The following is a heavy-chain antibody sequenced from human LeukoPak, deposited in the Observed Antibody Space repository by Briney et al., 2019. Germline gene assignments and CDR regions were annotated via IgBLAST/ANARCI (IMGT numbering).Heavy chain of an antibody. CDR3: ARDNSVEDTAWWFDP. Sequence: ASVKVSCKASGYTFTSYYMHWVRQAPGQGLEWMEIINPSGGSTSYAQKFQGRVTMTRDMSTSTDYMELSSLRSEDTAVYYCARDNSVEDTAWWFDPWGQGTLVTVPS. CDR1: GYTFTSYY. J-gene: IGHJ5*02. D-gene: IGHD4-23*01. V-gene: IGHV1-46*01. CDR2: INPSGGST.